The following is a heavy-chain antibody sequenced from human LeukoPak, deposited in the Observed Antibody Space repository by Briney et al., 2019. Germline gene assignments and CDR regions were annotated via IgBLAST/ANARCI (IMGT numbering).Heavy chain of an antibody. CDR2: ISGSSSYI. J-gene: IGHJ4*02. Sequence: PGGSLRLSCAASGFTFSSYSMNWVRQAPGKGLEWVSSISGSSSYIYYADSVKGRFTISRDNAKNSLYLQMNSLRAEDTAVYYCARSGDYGDYTGYWGQGTLVTVSS. CDR1: GFTFSSYS. V-gene: IGHV3-21*01. D-gene: IGHD4-17*01. CDR3: ARSGDYGDYTGY.